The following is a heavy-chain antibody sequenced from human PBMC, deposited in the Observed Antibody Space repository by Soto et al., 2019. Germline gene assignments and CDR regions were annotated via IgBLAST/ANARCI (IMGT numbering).Heavy chain of an antibody. Sequence: ETLSLTCAVYGGSFSGYYWSWIRQPPGKGLEWIGEINHSGSTNYNPSLKSRVTISVDTSKNQFSLKLSSVTAADTAVYYCAGGRIAVAGIDYWGQGSLVTVDS. J-gene: IGHJ4*02. CDR1: GGSFSGYY. CDR2: INHSGST. CDR3: AGGRIAVAGIDY. V-gene: IGHV4-34*01. D-gene: IGHD6-19*01.